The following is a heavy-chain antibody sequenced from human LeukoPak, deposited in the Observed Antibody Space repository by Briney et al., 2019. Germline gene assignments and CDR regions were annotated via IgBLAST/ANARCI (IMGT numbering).Heavy chain of an antibody. Sequence: PGGSLRLSCAASGFTFSNYAMTWARQAPGKGLEWVSAISVSGDSTYYADSVKGRFAISRDNSQNTLHLQMNSLRADDTALYFCAKDYFGVIPDAFDVWGQGTMVTVSS. CDR2: ISVSGDST. CDR3: AKDYFGVIPDAFDV. CDR1: GFTFSNYA. V-gene: IGHV3-23*01. J-gene: IGHJ3*01. D-gene: IGHD3-3*01.